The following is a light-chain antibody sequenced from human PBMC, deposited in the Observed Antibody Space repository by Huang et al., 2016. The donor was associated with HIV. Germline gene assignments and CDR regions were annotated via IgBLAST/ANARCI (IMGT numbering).Light chain of an antibody. CDR3: QQSVKTPRT. CDR1: QNMKKY. V-gene: IGKV1-39*01. Sequence: DIQITQSQSSLSASVGDRVTISCRASQNMKKYLNWYQQQPGKAPKLLIYGASTLQSGVPSSFSGSGSGTDFTLTISSLQPEDSAFYFCQQSVKTPRTFGQGTKLEI. CDR2: GAS. J-gene: IGKJ2*01.